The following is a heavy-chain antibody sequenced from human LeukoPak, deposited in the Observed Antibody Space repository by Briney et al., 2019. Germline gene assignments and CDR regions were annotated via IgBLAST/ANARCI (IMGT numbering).Heavy chain of an antibody. V-gene: IGHV3-53*01. CDR1: GFTVSSNS. CDR2: IYSDNT. Sequence: GGSLRLSCTVSGFTVSSNSMSWVRQAPGKGLEWVSFIYSDNTHYSDSVKGRFTISRDNSKSTLSLQMNSLRAEDTAIYYCATYRQVLLPFESWGQGTLVTVSS. J-gene: IGHJ4*02. D-gene: IGHD2-8*02. CDR3: ATYRQVLLPFES.